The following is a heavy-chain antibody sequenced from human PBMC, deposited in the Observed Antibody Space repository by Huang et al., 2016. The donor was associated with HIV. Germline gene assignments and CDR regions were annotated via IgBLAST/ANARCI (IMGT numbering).Heavy chain of an antibody. CDR1: GGSFSGYY. CDR2: IKHSGST. CDR3: ARGQGGYYYYYMDV. J-gene: IGHJ6*03. V-gene: IGHV4-34*01. Sequence: QVQLQQWGAGLLRPSETLSLTCAVYGGSFSGYYGTWLRQPPGKGLGWIGEIKHSGSTNDNPSLKSRVTMSGDTSRNQFSLTLTSVTAADTAVYYCARGQGGYYYYYMDVWGKGTTVTVSS.